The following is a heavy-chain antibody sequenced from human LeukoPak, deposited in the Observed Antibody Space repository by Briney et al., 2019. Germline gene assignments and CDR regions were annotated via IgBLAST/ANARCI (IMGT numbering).Heavy chain of an antibody. V-gene: IGHV3-48*03. J-gene: IGHJ4*02. CDR1: GFTFSSYE. Sequence: GGSLRLSCAAPGFTFSSYEMNWVRQAPGKGLEWISYISSSASTIYYADSVKGRFTISRDNAKNSLYLQMNSLRAEDTAIYYCVTRHDYGDHGRGCLDYWGQGTLVTVSS. D-gene: IGHD4-17*01. CDR3: VTRHDYGDHGRGCLDY. CDR2: ISSSASTI.